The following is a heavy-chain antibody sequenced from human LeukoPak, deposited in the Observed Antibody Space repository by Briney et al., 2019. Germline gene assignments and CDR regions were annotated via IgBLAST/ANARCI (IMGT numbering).Heavy chain of an antibody. V-gene: IGHV1-24*01. CDR1: GYTLTELS. CDR2: FDPEDGET. CDR3: ATDVTEYCSTTSCYPYY. D-gene: IGHD2-2*01. Sequence: ASVKVSCKVSGYTLTELSMHWVRQAPAKGLEWMGGFDPEDGETIYAQKFQGRVTMTEDTSTDTAYMGLSSLRSEDTAVYYCATDVTEYCSTTSCYPYYWGQGTLVTVSS. J-gene: IGHJ4*02.